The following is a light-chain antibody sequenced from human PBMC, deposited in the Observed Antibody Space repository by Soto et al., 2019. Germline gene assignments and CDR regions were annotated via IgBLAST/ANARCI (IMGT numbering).Light chain of an antibody. Sequence: SVLTQPLSASGTPGQRFTISCSGGTSNIGSNDVYWYQQLPGTAPKLLIYWSDRRPSAVPDRFSGSKSGSSVSLAISGLRSEDEADYDCASWDDSLSGPVFGGGTKVTVL. CDR2: WSD. CDR1: TSNIGSND. J-gene: IGLJ3*02. V-gene: IGLV1-47*01. CDR3: ASWDDSLSGPV.